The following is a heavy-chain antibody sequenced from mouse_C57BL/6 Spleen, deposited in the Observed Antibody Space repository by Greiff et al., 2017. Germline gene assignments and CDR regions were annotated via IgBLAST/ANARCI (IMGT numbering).Heavy chain of an antibody. CDR2: LSSGGDYI. CDR1: GFTFSRYA. V-gene: IGHV5-9-1*02. CDR3: TRDLSSGAMDY. Sequence: EVHLVESGEGLVKPGGSLKLSCAASGFTFSRYAMSWVRQTPETRLEWVAYLSSGGDYIYYADTVKGRFTISRDNARNTLYLQMSSLKSEDTAMYYCTRDLSSGAMDYWGQGTSVTVSS. J-gene: IGHJ4*01. D-gene: IGHD3-2*02.